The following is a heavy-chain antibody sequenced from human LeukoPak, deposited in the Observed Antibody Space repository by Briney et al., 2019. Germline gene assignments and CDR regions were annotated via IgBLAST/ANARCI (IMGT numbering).Heavy chain of an antibody. D-gene: IGHD3-10*01. CDR1: GGSISSYY. Sequence: SETLSLTCTVSGGSISSYYWSWIRQPPGKGLEWIGYIYYSGSTNYNPSLKSRVTISVDTSKNQSSLKLSSVTAADTAVYYCARDSGYYGSGSYGWFDPWGQGTLVTVSS. V-gene: IGHV4-59*01. J-gene: IGHJ5*02. CDR2: IYYSGST. CDR3: ARDSGYYGSGSYGWFDP.